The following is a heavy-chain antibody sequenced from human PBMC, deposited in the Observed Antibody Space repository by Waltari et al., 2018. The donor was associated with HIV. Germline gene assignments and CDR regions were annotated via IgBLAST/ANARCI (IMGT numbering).Heavy chain of an antibody. V-gene: IGHV4-39*07. Sequence: QLQLQESGPGLVKPSETLSLTCTVSGGSISSSSYYWGWIRQPPGKGLEWIGSIYYRGSTYYNPSLKSRVTISVDTSKNQFSLKLSSVTAADTAVYYCARVKSGIFGVVITSHFDYWGQGTLVTVSS. CDR1: GGSISSSSYY. D-gene: IGHD3-3*01. CDR3: ARVKSGIFGVVITSHFDY. CDR2: IYYRGST. J-gene: IGHJ4*02.